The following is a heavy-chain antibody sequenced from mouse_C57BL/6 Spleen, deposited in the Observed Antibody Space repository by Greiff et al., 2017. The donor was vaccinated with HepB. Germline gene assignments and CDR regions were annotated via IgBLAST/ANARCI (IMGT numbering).Heavy chain of an antibody. V-gene: IGHV1-22*01. CDR2: INPNNGGT. D-gene: IGHD1-1*01. CDR1: GYTFTDYN. J-gene: IGHJ2*01. CDR3: ARGSNYYGSSGYYFDY. Sequence: VQLQQSGPELVKPGASVKMSCKASGYTFTDYNMHWVKQSHGKSLEWIGYINPNNGGTSYNQKFKGKATLTVNKSSSTAYMELRSLTSEDSAVYYCARGSNYYGSSGYYFDYWGQGTTLTVSS.